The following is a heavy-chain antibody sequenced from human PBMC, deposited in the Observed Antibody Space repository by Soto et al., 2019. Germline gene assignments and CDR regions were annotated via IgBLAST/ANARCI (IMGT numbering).Heavy chain of an antibody. V-gene: IGHV3-9*01. Sequence: EVQLVESGGGLVQPGRSLRLSCAASGFTFDDYGMHWVRQAPWKGLEWVSGISWNSGSIGYADSVKGRFTSCRDNVKNCLYLQMTSLRAEDTALYYCAKDENWNIGATISIFDYWGQGTLVTVSS. D-gene: IGHD5-12*01. CDR3: AKDENWNIGATISIFDY. CDR1: GFTFDDYG. CDR2: ISWNSGSI. J-gene: IGHJ4*02.